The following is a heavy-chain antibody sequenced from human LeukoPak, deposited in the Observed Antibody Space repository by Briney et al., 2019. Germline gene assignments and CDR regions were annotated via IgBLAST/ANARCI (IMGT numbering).Heavy chain of an antibody. Sequence: PGGSLRLSYAASGFSFSTYSMNWVRQAPGKGLEWVSYIHKSGTITYYRGSVKGRFTISRDNAKNSLYLQMNSLRDEDTAVYYCARDPHALDFWGQGTLVTVSS. CDR3: ARDPHALDF. CDR1: GFSFSTYS. J-gene: IGHJ4*02. CDR2: IHKSGTIT. V-gene: IGHV3-48*02.